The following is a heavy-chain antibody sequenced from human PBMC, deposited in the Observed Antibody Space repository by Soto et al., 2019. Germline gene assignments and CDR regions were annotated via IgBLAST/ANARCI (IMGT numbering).Heavy chain of an antibody. V-gene: IGHV1-18*01. CDR2: ISAYNGNT. CDR1: GYTFTSYG. D-gene: IGHD3-3*01. CDR3: ARYVSSGYYAESGGG. Sequence: ASVKVSCKASGYTFTSYGISWVRQAPGQGLEWMGWISAYNGNTNYAQKLQGRVTMTTDTSTSTAYMELRSLRSDDTAVYYCARYVSSGYYAESGGGWGQGNLVTVSS. J-gene: IGHJ4*02.